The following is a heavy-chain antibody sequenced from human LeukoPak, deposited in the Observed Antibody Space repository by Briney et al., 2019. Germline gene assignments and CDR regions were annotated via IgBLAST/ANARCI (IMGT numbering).Heavy chain of an antibody. CDR2: ISWNSGSI. V-gene: IGHV3-9*01. Sequence: GRSLRLSCAASGFTFDDYAMHWVRQAPGKGLEWVSGISWNSGSIGYADSVKGRFTISRDNAKNSLYLQTNSLRAEDTALYYCAKDKAPYDSSGYYNTWGQGTLVTVSS. CDR3: AKDKAPYDSSGYYNT. CDR1: GFTFDDYA. D-gene: IGHD3-22*01. J-gene: IGHJ5*02.